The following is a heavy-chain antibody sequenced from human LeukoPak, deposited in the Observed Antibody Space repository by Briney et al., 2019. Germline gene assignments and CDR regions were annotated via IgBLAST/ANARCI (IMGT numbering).Heavy chain of an antibody. CDR3: ARGRLAYSGSYMGKYYYYGMDV. CDR1: GGSISSGGYY. Sequence: SETLSLTCTVSGGSISSGGYYWSWIRQHPGKGLEWIGYIYCSGSTYYNPSLKSRVTISVDTSKNQFSLKLSSVTAADTAVYYCARGRLAYSGSYMGKYYYYGMDVWGQGTTVTVSS. CDR2: IYCSGST. V-gene: IGHV4-31*03. J-gene: IGHJ6*02. D-gene: IGHD1-26*01.